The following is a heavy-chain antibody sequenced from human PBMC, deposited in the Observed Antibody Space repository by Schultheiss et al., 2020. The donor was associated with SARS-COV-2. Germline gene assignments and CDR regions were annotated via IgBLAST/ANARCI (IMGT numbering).Heavy chain of an antibody. V-gene: IGHV1-2*02. D-gene: IGHD2-2*01. CDR1: GYTFTGYY. Sequence: ASVKVSCKASGYTFTGYYMHWVRQAPGQGLEWMGWINPNSGGTNYAQKFQGRVTMTRDTSISSAYMELSRLRSDDTAVYYCASWGVVVPAANDYWGQGTLVTVSS. J-gene: IGHJ4*02. CDR3: ASWGVVVPAANDY. CDR2: INPNSGGT.